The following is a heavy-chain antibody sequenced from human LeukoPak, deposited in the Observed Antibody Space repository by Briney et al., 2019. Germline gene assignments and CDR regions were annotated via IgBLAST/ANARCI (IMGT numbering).Heavy chain of an antibody. CDR3: AGSGSYLYYFDY. CDR1: GGSISSSSYY. Sequence: SETLSLTCTVPGGSISSSSYYWGWIRQPPGKGLEWIGSIYYSGSTYYNPSLKSRVTISVDTSKNQFSLKLSSVTAADTAVYYCAGSGSYLYYFDYWGQGTLVTVSS. V-gene: IGHV4-39*01. D-gene: IGHD1-26*01. J-gene: IGHJ4*02. CDR2: IYYSGST.